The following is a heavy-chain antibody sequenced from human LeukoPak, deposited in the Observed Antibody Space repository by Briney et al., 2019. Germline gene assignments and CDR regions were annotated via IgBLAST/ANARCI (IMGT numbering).Heavy chain of an antibody. CDR2: IRSKANSYAT. CDR3: TRHLFEISGYYHFDF. CDR1: GFTFSGSA. D-gene: IGHD3-22*01. J-gene: IGHJ4*02. Sequence: PGGSLRLSCAASGFTFSGSAMHWVRQASGKGLEWVGRIRSKANSYATAYAASVKGRFTISRDDSKNTAYLQMNSLKTEDTAVYYCTRHLFEISGYYHFDFWGQGTLVTVS. V-gene: IGHV3-73*01.